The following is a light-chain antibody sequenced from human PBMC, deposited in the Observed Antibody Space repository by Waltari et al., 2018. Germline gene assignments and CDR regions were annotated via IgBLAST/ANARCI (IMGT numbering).Light chain of an antibody. CDR3: HQYNNGPPYN. Sequence: EVVLTQSPAILSLSPGERATLPCRASQSVRTFVAWYQQKPGQAPRLLIYDASNRATCIPARFSGSGSGTDFTLTISSLEPEDFAVYYCHQYNNGPPYNFGQGTKLEI. CDR1: QSVRTF. V-gene: IGKV3-11*01. CDR2: DAS. J-gene: IGKJ2*01.